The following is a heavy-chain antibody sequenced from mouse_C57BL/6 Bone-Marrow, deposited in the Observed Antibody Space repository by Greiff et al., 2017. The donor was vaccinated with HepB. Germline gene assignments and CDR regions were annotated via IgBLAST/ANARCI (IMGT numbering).Heavy chain of an antibody. CDR3: ARGDYDGYWAY. CDR2: IDPSDSYT. D-gene: IGHD2-3*01. J-gene: IGHJ3*01. CDR1: GYTFTSYW. V-gene: IGHV1-50*01. Sequence: QVQLQQPGAELVKPGASVKLSCKASGYTFTSYWMQWVKQRPGQGLEWIGEIDPSDSYTNYNQKFKGKATLTVDTSSSTAYMQLSSLTSEDSAVYYCARGDYDGYWAYWGQGTLVTVSA.